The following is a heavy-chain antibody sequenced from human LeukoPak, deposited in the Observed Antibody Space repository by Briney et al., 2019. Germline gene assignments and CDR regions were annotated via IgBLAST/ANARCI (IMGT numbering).Heavy chain of an antibody. CDR3: AKADETYYYYGMDV. Sequence: GRSLTLPCAASGFTFDDYAMHWVRQAPGKGLEGVVGISWNSGSIGYADSVKGRFTISRDDAKNSLYLQMNSLRAEDTALYYCAKADETYYYYGMDVWGQGTTVTVSS. J-gene: IGHJ6*02. CDR2: ISWNSGSI. CDR1: GFTFDDYA. V-gene: IGHV3-9*01.